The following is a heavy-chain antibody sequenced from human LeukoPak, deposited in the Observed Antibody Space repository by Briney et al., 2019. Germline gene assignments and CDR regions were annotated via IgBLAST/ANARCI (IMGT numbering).Heavy chain of an antibody. CDR2: ITGSGRGDSP. Sequence: GGSLRLSCAASGFTFSSSSMSWVRQAPGKGLEWVSSITGSGRGDSPNYAASVKGRFTISRDNAQKSMYLQMNGLRAEDTAVYYCARERFFDYWGQGTLVTVSS. CDR3: ARERFFDY. J-gene: IGHJ4*02. D-gene: IGHD3-3*01. V-gene: IGHV3-23*01. CDR1: GFTFSSSS.